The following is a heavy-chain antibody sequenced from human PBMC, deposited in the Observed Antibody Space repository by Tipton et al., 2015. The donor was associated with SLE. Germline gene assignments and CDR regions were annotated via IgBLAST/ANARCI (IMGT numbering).Heavy chain of an antibody. CDR3: VRRGGGSYGELDY. CDR2: IYPGDSDT. D-gene: IGHD1-26*01. V-gene: IGHV5-51*01. J-gene: IGHJ4*02. Sequence: QLVQSGAEVKKPGESLKISCKGSGYRFTKYWIGWVRQMPGKGLEWMAIIYPGDSDTRYSPSFQGQVTISADKSISTAYLHWKSLRASDSAMYFCVRRGGGSYGELDYWGQGTLVTVSS. CDR1: GYRFTKYW.